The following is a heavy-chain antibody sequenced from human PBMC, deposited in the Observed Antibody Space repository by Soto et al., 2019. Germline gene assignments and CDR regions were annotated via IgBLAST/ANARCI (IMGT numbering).Heavy chain of an antibody. CDR2: INHSGST. CDR1: GGSFSGYY. D-gene: IGHD3-9*01. CDR3: ARGQRSYYDILTGYYDYYYYYMDV. Sequence: SETLSLTCAVYGGSFSGYYWSWIRQPPGKGLEWIGEINHSGSTNYNPSLKSRVTISVDTSKNQFSLKLSSVTAADTAVYYCARGQRSYYDILTGYYDYYYYYMDVWGKGTTVTVSS. V-gene: IGHV4-34*01. J-gene: IGHJ6*03.